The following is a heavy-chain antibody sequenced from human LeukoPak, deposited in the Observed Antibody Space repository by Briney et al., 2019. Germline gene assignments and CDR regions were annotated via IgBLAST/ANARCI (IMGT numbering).Heavy chain of an antibody. CDR1: GGSISSYY. J-gene: IGHJ4*02. Sequence: SETLSLTCTVSGGSISSYYWSWIRQHPGKGLEWIGYIYYSGSTYYNPSLKSRVTISVDTSKNQFSLKLSSVTAADTAVYYCAYCGGDCYFRQWGQGTLVTASS. D-gene: IGHD2-21*02. V-gene: IGHV4-59*06. CDR2: IYYSGST. CDR3: AYCGGDCYFRQ.